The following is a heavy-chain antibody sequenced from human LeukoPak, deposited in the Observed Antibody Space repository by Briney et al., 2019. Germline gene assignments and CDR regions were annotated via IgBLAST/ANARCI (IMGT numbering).Heavy chain of an antibody. D-gene: IGHD6-6*01. Sequence: GESLRLSCAASGFTFSSYGMHWVRQAPGKGLEWVAVISYDGSNKYYADSVKGRFTISRDNAKNSLSLQMNSLRAEDTAVYYCASSSSLGNWGQGTLVTVSS. J-gene: IGHJ4*02. CDR1: GFTFSSYG. CDR2: ISYDGSNK. CDR3: ASSSSLGN. V-gene: IGHV3-30*03.